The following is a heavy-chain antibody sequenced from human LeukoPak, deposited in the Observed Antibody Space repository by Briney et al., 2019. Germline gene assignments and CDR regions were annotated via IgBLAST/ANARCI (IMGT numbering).Heavy chain of an antibody. CDR1: GFTFSSYS. CDR3: AREEVYHKEIDY. D-gene: IGHD2/OR15-2a*01. Sequence: GGSLRLSCAASGFTFSSYSMNWVRQAPGKGLEWVSSISSSSSYIYYADSVKGRFTISRDNAKNSLYLQMNSLRAEDTAVYYCAREEVYHKEIDYWGQGTLVTVSS. J-gene: IGHJ4*02. CDR2: ISSSSSYI. V-gene: IGHV3-21*01.